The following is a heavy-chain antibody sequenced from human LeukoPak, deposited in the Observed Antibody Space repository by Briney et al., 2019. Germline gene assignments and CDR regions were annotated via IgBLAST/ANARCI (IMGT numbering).Heavy chain of an antibody. CDR3: AYTEVKARDYYDSSGYYSPVDY. Sequence: SETLSLTCAVYGGSFSGYYWSWIRQPPGKGLEWIGEINHSGSTNYNPSLKSRVTISVDTSKNQFSLKLSSVTAADTAVYYCAYTEVKARDYYDSSGYYSPVDYWGQGTLVTVSS. V-gene: IGHV4-34*01. CDR1: GGSFSGYY. D-gene: IGHD3-22*01. J-gene: IGHJ4*02. CDR2: INHSGST.